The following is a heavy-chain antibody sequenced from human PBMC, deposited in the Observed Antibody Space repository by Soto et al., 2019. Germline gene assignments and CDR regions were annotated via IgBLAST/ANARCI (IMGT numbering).Heavy chain of an antibody. CDR3: ARAGGSGSYYTACPYFDY. Sequence: ASAKVSCKASGYTFTSYAMHWVRQAPVQRLEWMGWINAGNGNTKYSQKFQGRVTITRDTSASTCYMELSSLRSEDTAVYYCARAGGSGSYYTACPYFDYGGQVTRVTVSS. CDR2: INAGNGNT. J-gene: IGHJ4*02. CDR1: GYTFTSYA. V-gene: IGHV1-3*01. D-gene: IGHD3-10*01.